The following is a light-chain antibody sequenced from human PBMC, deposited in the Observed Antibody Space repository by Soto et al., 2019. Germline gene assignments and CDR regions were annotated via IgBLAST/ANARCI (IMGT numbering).Light chain of an antibody. CDR2: EVN. CDR1: SSDIGYYDY. Sequence: QSALTQPASVSGSPGQSITISCTGTSSDIGYYDYVSWYQHHSGKAPKLIIYEVNNRPSGVSDRFSGSKSVNTASLTISGLQPEDEADYYCSSYTIKNTWVFGGGTKLTVL. V-gene: IGLV2-14*01. CDR3: SSYTIKNTWV. J-gene: IGLJ3*02.